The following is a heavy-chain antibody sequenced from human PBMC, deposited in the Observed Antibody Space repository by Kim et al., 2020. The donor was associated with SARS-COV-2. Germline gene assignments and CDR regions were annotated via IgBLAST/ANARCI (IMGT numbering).Heavy chain of an antibody. V-gene: IGHV1-46*01. D-gene: IGHD1-20*01. CDR3: ARVLNWNDISPFY. Sequence: YAQQFQGRVTMTTATSTSTVYLELSSLRSEDTAVYYCARVLNWNDISPFYWGQGTLVTVSS. J-gene: IGHJ4*02.